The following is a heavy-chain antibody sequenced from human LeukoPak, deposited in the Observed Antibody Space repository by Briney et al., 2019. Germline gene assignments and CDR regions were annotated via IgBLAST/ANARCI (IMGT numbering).Heavy chain of an antibody. V-gene: IGHV3-53*01. J-gene: IGHJ4*02. D-gene: IGHD3-10*01. CDR2: IYSGGAT. CDR3: ARAGQEWFGELGFDQ. Sequence: GGSLRLSCAGSGFTVSSNYMSWVRQAPGKGLEWVSVIYSGGATYYTDSVKGRFTISRDNSKNTLHLQMNSLRAEDTAVYYCARAGQEWFGELGFDQWGQGTLVIVSS. CDR1: GFTVSSNY.